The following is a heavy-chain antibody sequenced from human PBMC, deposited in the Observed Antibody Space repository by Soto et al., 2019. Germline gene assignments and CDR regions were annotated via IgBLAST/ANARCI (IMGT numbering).Heavy chain of an antibody. V-gene: IGHV4-30-4*01. CDR1: GGSISSGDYY. CDR3: ARGAKAPGGWFGELTGWFDP. Sequence: SETLSLTCTVSGGSISSGDYYWSWIRQPPGEGLEWIGYIYYSGSTYYNPSLKSRVTISVDTSKNQFSLKLSSVTAADTAVYYCARGAKAPGGWFGELTGWFDPWGQGTLVTVS. J-gene: IGHJ5*02. CDR2: IYYSGST. D-gene: IGHD3-10*01.